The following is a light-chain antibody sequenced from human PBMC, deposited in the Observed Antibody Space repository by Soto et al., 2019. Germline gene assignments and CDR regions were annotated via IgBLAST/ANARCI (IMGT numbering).Light chain of an antibody. Sequence: QSVLTQPASVSGSPGQSITISCTGTSSDVGGYNYVSWYQQHPGKAPKLMIYEVSNRPSGVSNRFSGSKSGNTASLTISGLQAEDEADYYCSSYTSSSSVFGTGPKLTVL. CDR3: SSYTSSSSV. V-gene: IGLV2-14*01. J-gene: IGLJ1*01. CDR1: SSDVGGYNY. CDR2: EVS.